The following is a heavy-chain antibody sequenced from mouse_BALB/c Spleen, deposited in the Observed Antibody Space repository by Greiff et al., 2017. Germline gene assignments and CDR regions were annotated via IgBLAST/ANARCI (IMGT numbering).Heavy chain of an antibody. Sequence: VVESGAELVRPGSSVKISCKASGYAFSSYWMNWVKQRPGQGLEWIGQIYPGDGDTNYNGKFKGKATLTADKSSSTAYMQLSSLTSEDSAVYFCANYYGSSYWFAYWGQGTLVTVSA. CDR3: ANYYGSSYWFAY. D-gene: IGHD1-1*01. CDR1: GYAFSSYW. CDR2: IYPGDGDT. J-gene: IGHJ3*01. V-gene: IGHV1-80*01.